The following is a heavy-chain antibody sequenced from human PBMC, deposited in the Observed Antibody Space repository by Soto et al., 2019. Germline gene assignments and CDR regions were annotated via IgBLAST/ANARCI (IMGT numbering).Heavy chain of an antibody. D-gene: IGHD3-3*01. CDR1: GGSISSYY. V-gene: IGHV4-59*01. CDR2: FYYSGST. CDR3: ARDRGFWSGSNWFDP. Sequence: SETLPLTGPVSGGSISSYYWSCIRQPPGKGLEWIGYFYYSGSTNYNPSLKSRVTISVDTSKNQFSLKLSSVTAADTAVYYCARDRGFWSGSNWFDPWGQGTLVTVS. J-gene: IGHJ5*02.